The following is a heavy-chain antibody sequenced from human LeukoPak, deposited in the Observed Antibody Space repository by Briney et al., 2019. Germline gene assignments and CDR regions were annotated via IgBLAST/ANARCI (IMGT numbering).Heavy chain of an antibody. CDR2: ISSSSSYI. CDR3: ARDLGYCSGGSCSDVDV. J-gene: IGHJ6*02. V-gene: IGHV3-21*01. D-gene: IGHD2-15*01. CDR1: GFTFSSYS. Sequence: GGSLRLSCAASGFTFSSYSMNWVRQAPGKGLEWVSTISSSSSYIYYADSVKGRFTISRDNAKNSLYLQMNSLRAEDTAVYYCARDLGYCSGGSCSDVDVWGQGTTVTVYS.